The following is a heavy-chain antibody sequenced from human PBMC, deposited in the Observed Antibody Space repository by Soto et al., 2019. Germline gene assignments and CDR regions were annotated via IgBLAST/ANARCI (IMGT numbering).Heavy chain of an antibody. Sequence: SQTLSLTCAISGDSVSGTSAAWNWIRQSPSRGLEWLGRTYYRSRWYNDYAVSVKSRITVTPDTSKNQFSLHLNSATPEDTAVYYWAREFPYYVSSDSYLDYWGQGALVTVSS. J-gene: IGHJ4*02. V-gene: IGHV6-1*01. CDR2: TYYRSRWYN. CDR3: AREFPYYVSSDSYLDY. CDR1: GDSVSGTSAA. D-gene: IGHD3-16*01.